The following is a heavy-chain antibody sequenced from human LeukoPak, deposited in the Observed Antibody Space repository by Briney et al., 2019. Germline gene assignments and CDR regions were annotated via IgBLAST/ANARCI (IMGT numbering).Heavy chain of an antibody. D-gene: IGHD6-13*01. J-gene: IGHJ6*02. CDR1: GFTFSSYS. V-gene: IGHV3-21*01. Sequence: PGGSLRLSCAASGFTFSSYSMNWVRQAPGKGLEWVSSISSSSSYIYYADSVKGRFTISRDNAKNSLYLQMSSLRAEDTAVYYCARLSPWYSGGMDVWGQGTTVTVSS. CDR3: ARLSPWYSGGMDV. CDR2: ISSSSSYI.